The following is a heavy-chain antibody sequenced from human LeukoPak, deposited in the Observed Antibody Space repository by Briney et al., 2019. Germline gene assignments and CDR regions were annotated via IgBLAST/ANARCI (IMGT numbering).Heavy chain of an antibody. Sequence: PSETLSLTCTVSGGSISNYYWSWMRQPPGKGLEWIGHIYYSGSTNYNPSLKSRVTISVDTSKNQFSLKLSSVTAADTAVYYCASLQYSSGWPFDYWGQGTLVTVSS. D-gene: IGHD6-19*01. CDR1: GGSISNYY. CDR3: ASLQYSSGWPFDY. J-gene: IGHJ4*02. V-gene: IGHV4-59*08. CDR2: IYYSGST.